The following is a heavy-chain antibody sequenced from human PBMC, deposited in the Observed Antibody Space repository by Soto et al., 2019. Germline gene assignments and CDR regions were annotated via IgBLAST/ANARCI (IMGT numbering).Heavy chain of an antibody. CDR2: ISAYNGNT. D-gene: IGHD2-2*01. Sequence: QVQLVQSGAEVKKPGASVKVSCKASGYTFTSYGISWVRQAPGQGLEWMGWISAYNGNTNYAQKPQGRVTMTTDTSTSTAYMELRSLRSDDTAVYYCARGTALDYCSSTSCSYYYYYGMDVWGQGTTVTVSS. CDR1: GYTFTSYG. CDR3: ARGTALDYCSSTSCSYYYYYGMDV. V-gene: IGHV1-18*01. J-gene: IGHJ6*02.